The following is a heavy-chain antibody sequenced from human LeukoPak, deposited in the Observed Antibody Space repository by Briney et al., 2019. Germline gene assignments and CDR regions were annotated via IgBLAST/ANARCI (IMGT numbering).Heavy chain of an antibody. V-gene: IGHV3-23*01. CDR1: GFSFSTYA. J-gene: IGHJ4*02. CDR2: ISGSDPGT. D-gene: IGHD2-21*02. CDR3: AKGSRGSCRGGYCYSFDN. Sequence: GGSLRLSCAASGFSFSTYAMSWVRQIPGKGLEWVSAISGSDPGTYYADSVKGRFTISRVNSTNTLYLQMNRLRVEYTAVYYCAKGSRGSCRGGYCYSFDNWGQGAVVTVSS.